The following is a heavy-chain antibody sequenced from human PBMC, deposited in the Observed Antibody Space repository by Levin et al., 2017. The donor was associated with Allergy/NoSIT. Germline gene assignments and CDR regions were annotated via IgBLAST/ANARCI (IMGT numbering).Heavy chain of an antibody. CDR3: AKAGGSSGWYFDY. CDR1: GFTFSSYG. V-gene: IGHV3-30*18. D-gene: IGHD6-19*01. J-gene: IGHJ4*02. Sequence: LSLTCAASGFTFSSYGMHWVRQAPGKGLEWVAVISYDGSNKYYADSVKGRFTISRDNSKNTLYLQMNSLRAEDTAVYYCAKAGGSSGWYFDYWGQGTLVTVSS. CDR2: ISYDGSNK.